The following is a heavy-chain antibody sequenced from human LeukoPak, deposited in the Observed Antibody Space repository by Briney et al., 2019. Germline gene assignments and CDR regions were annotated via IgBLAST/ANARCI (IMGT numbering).Heavy chain of an antibody. D-gene: IGHD2-2*02. J-gene: IGHJ5*02. CDR2: INPNSGGT. CDR1: RYTFTGYY. Sequence: ASVKVSCKASRYTFTGYYMHWVRQAPGQGLEWMGWINPNSGGTNYAQKFQGRVTMTRDTSISTAYMELSRLRSDDTAVYYCARVPRRVVVPAAILFDPWGQGTLVTVSS. CDR3: ARVPRRVVVPAAILFDP. V-gene: IGHV1-2*02.